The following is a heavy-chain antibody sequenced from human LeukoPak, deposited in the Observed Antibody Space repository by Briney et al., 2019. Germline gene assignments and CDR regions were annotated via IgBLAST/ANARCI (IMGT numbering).Heavy chain of an antibody. J-gene: IGHJ4*02. CDR3: ATERQKYFDY. CDR1: GFTFDDYT. Sequence: PGGSLRLSCAASGFTFDDYTMHWVRQAPRKGLEWVSLITWDGGSTFYADSVRGLFTISRDNSRNSLYLQMNSLRTEDTALYYCATERQKYFDYWGQGTLVTVSS. CDR2: ITWDGGST. V-gene: IGHV3-43*01.